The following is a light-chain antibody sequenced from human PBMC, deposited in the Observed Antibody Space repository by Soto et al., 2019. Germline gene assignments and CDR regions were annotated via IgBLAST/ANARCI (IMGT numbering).Light chain of an antibody. Sequence: DIQMPQSPSSLSASVGDRVTITCRASQSISIYLNWYQLKPGKAPTPLMYGASYLKSGVPTRFSGSGSGTDFTLTISSLQPEDFAIYYCQQTYTTPEITFGQGTRLEIK. J-gene: IGKJ5*01. V-gene: IGKV1-39*01. CDR3: QQTYTTPEIT. CDR2: GAS. CDR1: QSISIY.